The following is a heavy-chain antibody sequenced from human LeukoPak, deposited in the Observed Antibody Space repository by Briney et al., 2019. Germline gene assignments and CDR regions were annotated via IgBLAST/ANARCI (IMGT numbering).Heavy chain of an antibody. Sequence: PGGSLRLSCAASGFTVSSNYMSWVRPAPGKGLEWVSVIYSGGSTYYADSVKGRFTISRDNSKNTLYLQMNSLRAEDTAVYYCAGGSGWYKTPNYFDYWGQGTLVTVSS. D-gene: IGHD6-19*01. J-gene: IGHJ4*02. V-gene: IGHV3-53*01. CDR2: IYSGGST. CDR1: GFTVSSNY. CDR3: AGGSGWYKTPNYFDY.